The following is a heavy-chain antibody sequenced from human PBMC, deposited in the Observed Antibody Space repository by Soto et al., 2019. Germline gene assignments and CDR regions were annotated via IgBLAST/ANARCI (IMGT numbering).Heavy chain of an antibody. CDR1: GLTFCDYY. V-gene: IGHV3-11*01. CDR2: ISSSGSTI. Sequence: PGGSLRLSCAASGLTFCDYYMSWIRQAPGKGLEWVSYISSSGSTIYYADSVKGRFTISRDNAKNSLYLQMNSLRAEDTAVYYCARDPNITIFGVVITGPTDYWGQGTLVTVSS. J-gene: IGHJ4*02. CDR3: ARDPNITIFGVVITGPTDY. D-gene: IGHD3-3*01.